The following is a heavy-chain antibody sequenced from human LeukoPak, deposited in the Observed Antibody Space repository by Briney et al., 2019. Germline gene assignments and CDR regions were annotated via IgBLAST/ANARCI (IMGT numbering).Heavy chain of an antibody. J-gene: IGHJ4*02. CDR3: ARLAGSYYDY. CDR1: GGSISSGSYY. CDR2: IYTSGST. Sequence: SETLSLTCTVSGGSISSGSYYWSWIRQPAGKGLEWIGRIYTSGSTKYNPSLKSRVTISVDTSKNQFSLKLSSVTAADTAVYYCARLAGSYYDYWGQGTLVTVSS. D-gene: IGHD1-26*01. V-gene: IGHV4-61*02.